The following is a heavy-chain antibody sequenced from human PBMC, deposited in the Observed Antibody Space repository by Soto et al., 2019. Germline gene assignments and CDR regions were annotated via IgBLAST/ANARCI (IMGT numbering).Heavy chain of an antibody. V-gene: IGHV4-59*01. CDR1: GGSIKNYY. J-gene: IGHJ6*02. CDR2: VYHAGSS. Sequence: QVQLQESGPGLVKSSETLTLTCTVSGGSIKNYYWTWIRQPPGQGLEWIGYVYHAGSSNYNPSLSGRVAMSAATSKNQCSLRLTSVIAADAYVYSCAGELTVTGRDHFYGMDVWGQGTTVIVSS. D-gene: IGHD4-17*01. CDR3: AGELTVTGRDHFYGMDV.